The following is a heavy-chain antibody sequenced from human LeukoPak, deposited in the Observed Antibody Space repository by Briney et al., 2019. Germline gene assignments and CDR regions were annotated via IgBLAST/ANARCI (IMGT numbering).Heavy chain of an antibody. CDR1: GGSFSGYY. D-gene: IGHD2-2*01. CDR2: INHSGST. Sequence: SETLSLTCAVYGGSFSGYYWSWIRQPPGKGLEWIGEINHSGSTNYNPSLKSRVTISVDTSKNQFSLKLSSVTAADTAVYYCASLRPAARWGYYYYYMDVWGKGTTVTVSS. CDR3: ASLRPAARWGYYYYYMDV. V-gene: IGHV4-34*01. J-gene: IGHJ6*03.